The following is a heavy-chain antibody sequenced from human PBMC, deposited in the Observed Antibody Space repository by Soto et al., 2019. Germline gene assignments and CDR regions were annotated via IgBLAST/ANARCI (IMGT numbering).Heavy chain of an antibody. V-gene: IGHV3-33*01. CDR1: GFTFSSYG. CDR3: ARDPSSRYSGYDPNYCYYGMDV. D-gene: IGHD5-12*01. J-gene: IGHJ6*02. Sequence: GGSLRLSCAASGFTFSSYGMHWVRQAPGKGLEWVAVIWYDGSNKYYADSVKGRFTISRDNSKNTLYLQMNSLRAEDTAVYYCARDPSSRYSGYDPNYCYYGMDVWGQGTTVTGSS. CDR2: IWYDGSNK.